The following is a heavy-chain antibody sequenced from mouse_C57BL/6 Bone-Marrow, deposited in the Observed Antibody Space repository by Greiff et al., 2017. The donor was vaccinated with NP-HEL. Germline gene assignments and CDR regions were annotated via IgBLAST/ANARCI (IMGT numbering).Heavy chain of an antibody. D-gene: IGHD2-2*01. Sequence: VKLMESGAELARPGASVKLSCKASGYTFTSYGISWVKQSTGQGLEWIGEIYPRSGNTYYNEKFKGKATLTADKSSSTAYMELRSLTSEDSAVYFCARLWLRRGRYYYAMDYWGQGTSVTVSS. CDR1: GYTFTSYG. J-gene: IGHJ4*01. V-gene: IGHV1-81*01. CDR3: ARLWLRRGRYYYAMDY. CDR2: IYPRSGNT.